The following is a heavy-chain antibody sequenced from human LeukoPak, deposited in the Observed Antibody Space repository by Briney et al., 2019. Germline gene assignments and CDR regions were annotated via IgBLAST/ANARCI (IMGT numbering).Heavy chain of an antibody. CDR1: GFTFSSYS. Sequence: GGSLRLSCAASGFTFSSYSMNWVRQAPGKGLEWVSAISGSGGSTYYADSVKGRFTISRDNSKNTLYLQMNSLRAEDTAVYYCAKGMGDTMIVVAPDYWGQGTLVTVSS. V-gene: IGHV3-23*01. CDR3: AKGMGDTMIVVAPDY. J-gene: IGHJ4*02. D-gene: IGHD3-22*01. CDR2: ISGSGGST.